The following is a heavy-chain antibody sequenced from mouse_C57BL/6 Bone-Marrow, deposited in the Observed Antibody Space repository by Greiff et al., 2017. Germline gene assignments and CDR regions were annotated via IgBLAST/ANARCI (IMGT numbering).Heavy chain of an antibody. J-gene: IGHJ2*01. V-gene: IGHV5-16*01. D-gene: IGHD2-4*01. CDR3: ARSTMINYFDY. CDR1: GFTFSDYY. CDR2: INYDGSST. Sequence: EVQLVESEGGLVQPGSSMKLSCTASGFTFSDYYMAWVRQVPEKGLEWVANINYDGSSTYYLDTLKSRFIISRDNAKNILYLQMSSLKSEDTATYYCARSTMINYFDYWGQGTTLTVSS.